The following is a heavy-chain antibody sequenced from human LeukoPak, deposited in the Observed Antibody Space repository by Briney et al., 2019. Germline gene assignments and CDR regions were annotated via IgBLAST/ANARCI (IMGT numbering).Heavy chain of an antibody. V-gene: IGHV3-23*03. Sequence: GGSLRLSCGASGFTFRNYAMTWVRQAPGKGLEWVSSIEGDGSGTYYTDSARGRFIVSRDNSKNTLYLQMNSLRAEDTAVYYCARGGSYLSAFDIWGQGTMVTVSS. J-gene: IGHJ3*02. CDR2: IEGDGSGT. CDR1: GFTFRNYA. D-gene: IGHD1-26*01. CDR3: ARGGSYLSAFDI.